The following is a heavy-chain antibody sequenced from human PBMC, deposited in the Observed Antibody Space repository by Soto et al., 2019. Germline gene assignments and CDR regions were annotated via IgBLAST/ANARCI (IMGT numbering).Heavy chain of an antibody. CDR3: ARARREGAYQLLCNFYYYGMDV. J-gene: IGHJ6*02. V-gene: IGHV1-69*01. CDR1: GGTFSSYA. D-gene: IGHD2-2*01. Sequence: QVQLVQSGAEVKKPGSSVKVSCKASGGTFSSYAISWVRQAPGQGLEWMGGIIPIFGTANYAQKFQGRVTITADESTSTAYKELSSLRSEDTAVYCCARARREGAYQLLCNFYYYGMDVWGQGTTVTVSS. CDR2: IIPIFGTA.